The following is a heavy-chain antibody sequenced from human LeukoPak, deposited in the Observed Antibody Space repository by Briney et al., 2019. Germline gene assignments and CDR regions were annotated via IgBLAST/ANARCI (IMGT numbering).Heavy chain of an antibody. D-gene: IGHD2-15*01. CDR1: GFTFSSYA. CDR2: ISGSGGST. CDR3: AKDRGLGYCSGGSCYGVH. Sequence: GGSLRLSCEASGFTFSSYAMSWVRQAPGKGLEWVSAISGSGGSTYYADSVKGRFTISRDNSKNTLYLQMNSLRAEDTAVYYCAKDRGLGYCSGGSCYGVHWGQGTLVTVSS. J-gene: IGHJ4*02. V-gene: IGHV3-23*01.